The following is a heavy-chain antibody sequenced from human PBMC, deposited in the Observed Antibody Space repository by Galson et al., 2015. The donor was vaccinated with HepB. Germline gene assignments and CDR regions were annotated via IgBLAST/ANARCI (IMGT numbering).Heavy chain of an antibody. CDR2: IYYSGST. J-gene: IGHJ2*01. V-gene: IGHV4-59*08. D-gene: IGHD7-27*01. CDR3: ARRGNWGRYFDL. CDR1: GGSISSYY. Sequence: ETLSLTCTVSGGSISSYYWSWIRQPPGKGLEWIGYIYYSGSTNYNPSLKSRVTISVDTSKNQFSLKLSSVTAADTAVYYCARRGNWGRYFDLWGRGTLVTVSS.